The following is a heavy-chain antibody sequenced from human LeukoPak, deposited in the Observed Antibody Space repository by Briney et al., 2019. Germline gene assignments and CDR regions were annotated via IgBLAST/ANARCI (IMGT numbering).Heavy chain of an antibody. CDR2: FYYSGRT. J-gene: IGHJ6*03. CDR3: ARRVVVVPAASYYYYYYYMDV. Sequence: PSETLSLTCTVSGGSISSYYWSWIRQPPGTGLEGSGYFYYSGRTNSNPSLKSRVTISVDTSKNQFSLKLSSVTAADTAVYYCARRVVVVPAASYYYYYYYMDVWGKGTTVTVSS. V-gene: IGHV4-59*08. CDR1: GGSISSYY. D-gene: IGHD2-2*01.